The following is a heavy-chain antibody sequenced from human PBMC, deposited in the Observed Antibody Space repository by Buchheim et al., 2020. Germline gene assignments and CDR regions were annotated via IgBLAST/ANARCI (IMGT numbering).Heavy chain of an antibody. CDR2: IYYSGIT. J-gene: IGHJ5*02. Sequence: QLQLQESGPGLVKPSETLSLACTVSGASINSPSNYWDWLRQPPGKGLEWIGSIYYSGITYYNPSLKSRVTMSVDTSKNQFSLELTSVTAADTAVYYCARLLHGSERRFDPWGQGTL. V-gene: IGHV4-39*01. D-gene: IGHD3-10*01. CDR1: GASINSPSNY. CDR3: ARLLHGSERRFDP.